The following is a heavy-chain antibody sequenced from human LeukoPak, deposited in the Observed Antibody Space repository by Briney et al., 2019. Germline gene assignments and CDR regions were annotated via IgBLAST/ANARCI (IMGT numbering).Heavy chain of an antibody. V-gene: IGHV4-38-2*01. D-gene: IGHD6-19*01. CDR3: ARRRSYSSGWSIFDY. CDR2: IYHSGSA. J-gene: IGHJ4*02. Sequence: PSETLSLTCAVSGYSISNGYYWGWIRQPPRKGLEWIGSIYHSGSAYYNPSLKSRVTISVDTSKNQFSLKLSSVTAADTAVYYCARRRSYSSGWSIFDYWGQGTLVTVSS. CDR1: GYSISNGYY.